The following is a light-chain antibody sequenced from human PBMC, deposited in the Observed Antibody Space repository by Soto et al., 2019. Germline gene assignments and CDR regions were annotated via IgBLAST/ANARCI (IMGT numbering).Light chain of an antibody. Sequence: EIVLTQSPGTLSLSPWESTTLSCRASQSVGSSYLAWYQHKPGQAPRLLICGATSRATGIPDRFSGSGSGTDFTLTISRLEPEDFAVYFCQQYNYLITFGQGTRLEIK. J-gene: IGKJ5*01. V-gene: IGKV3-20*01. CDR2: GAT. CDR1: QSVGSSY. CDR3: QQYNYLIT.